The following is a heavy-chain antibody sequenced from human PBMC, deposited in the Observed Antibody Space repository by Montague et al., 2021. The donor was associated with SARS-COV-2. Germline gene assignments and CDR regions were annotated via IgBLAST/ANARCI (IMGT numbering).Heavy chain of an antibody. V-gene: IGHV3-33*01. J-gene: IGHJ4*02. CDR2: IWYDGSNE. CDR1: GFIFSSYG. Sequence: SLRLSCAASGFIFSSYGMHWVRQAPGKGLEWVAHIWYDGSNENYVDSVKGRFTISRDNFENTLYLQMNSLRAEDTAIYYCARGSVGGYYFDYWGQGTLVTASA. CDR3: ARGSVGGYYFDY. D-gene: IGHD1-26*01.